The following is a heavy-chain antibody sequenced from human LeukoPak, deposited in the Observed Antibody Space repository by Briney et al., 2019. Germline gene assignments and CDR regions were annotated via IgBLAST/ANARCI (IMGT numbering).Heavy chain of an antibody. CDR3: ARVIGLVDY. CDR2: IIPILGIA. CDR1: GGTFSSYA. Sequence: SVKVSCKASGGTFSSYAISWVRQAPGQELEWMGRIIPILGIANYAQKFQGRVTITADKSTSTAYMELSSLRSEDTAVYYCARVIGLVDYWGQGTLVTVSS. D-gene: IGHD2/OR15-2a*01. V-gene: IGHV1-69*04. J-gene: IGHJ4*02.